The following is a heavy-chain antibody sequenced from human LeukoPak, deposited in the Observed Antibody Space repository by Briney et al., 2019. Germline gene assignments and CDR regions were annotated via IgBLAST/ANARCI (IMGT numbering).Heavy chain of an antibody. Sequence: ASVKVSCKASGYTFTGYYMHWVRQAPGQGLEWMGWINPNSGGTNYAQKFQGRVTMTRDTSISTACMELSRLRSDDTAVYYCARAGYSSSWPGYYFDYWGQGTLVTVSS. CDR3: ARAGYSSSWPGYYFDY. V-gene: IGHV1-2*02. J-gene: IGHJ4*02. CDR1: GYTFTGYY. D-gene: IGHD6-13*01. CDR2: INPNSGGT.